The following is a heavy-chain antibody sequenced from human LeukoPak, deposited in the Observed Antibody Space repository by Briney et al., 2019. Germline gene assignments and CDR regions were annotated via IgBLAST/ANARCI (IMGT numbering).Heavy chain of an antibody. CDR3: ASHVYDSSGYLRDY. J-gene: IGHJ4*02. CDR1: GFTVSTNY. CDR2: IYSGGST. D-gene: IGHD3-22*01. Sequence: GGSLRLSCAASGFTVSTNYMSWVRQAPGKGLEWVSLIYSGGSTYYADSVRGRFTISRDNSKNTLYLQMNSLRAEDTAVYYCASHVYDSSGYLRDYWGQGTLVTVSS. V-gene: IGHV3-53*01.